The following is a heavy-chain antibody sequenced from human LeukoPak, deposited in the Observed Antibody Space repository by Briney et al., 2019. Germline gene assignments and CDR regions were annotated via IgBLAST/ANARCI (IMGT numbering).Heavy chain of an antibody. J-gene: IGHJ6*03. CDR1: GGTFSSYA. D-gene: IGHD3-3*01. Sequence: GASVKVSCKASGGTFSSYAISWVRQAPGQGLEWMGGIIPIFGTANYAQKFQGRVTITADKSTSTAYMELSSLRSEDTAVYYCARVRSYDFWSGYYTNYYYYMDVWGKGTTVTVSS. V-gene: IGHV1-69*06. CDR2: IIPIFGTA. CDR3: ARVRSYDFWSGYYTNYYYYMDV.